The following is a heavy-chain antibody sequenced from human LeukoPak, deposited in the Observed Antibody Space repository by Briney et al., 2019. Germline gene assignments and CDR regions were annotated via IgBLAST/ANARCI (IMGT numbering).Heavy chain of an antibody. J-gene: IGHJ6*04. CDR2: IIPIFGTA. D-gene: IGHD3-10*01. CDR3: AREGYGSGSYYYYYYYYGMDV. CDR1: GGTFSSYA. V-gene: IGHV1-69*06. Sequence: SVKVSCKASGGTFSSYAISWVRQAPGQGLEWRGGIIPIFGTANYAQKFQGRVTITADKSTSTAYMELSSLRSEDTAVYYCAREGYGSGSYYYYYYYYGMDVWGKGTTVTVSS.